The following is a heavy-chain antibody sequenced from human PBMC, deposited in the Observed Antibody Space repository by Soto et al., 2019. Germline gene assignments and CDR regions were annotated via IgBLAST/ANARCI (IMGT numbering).Heavy chain of an antibody. J-gene: IGHJ4*02. CDR1: GYTFTSYY. Sequence: ASVKVSCKASGYTFTSYYMHWVRQAPGQGLEWMGIINPSGGSTSYAQKFQGRVTMTRDTSTSTVYMELSSLRSEDTPVYYCAREIPLRYFDYWGQGTLVTVSS. CDR3: AREIPLRYFDY. V-gene: IGHV1-46*01. CDR2: INPSGGST.